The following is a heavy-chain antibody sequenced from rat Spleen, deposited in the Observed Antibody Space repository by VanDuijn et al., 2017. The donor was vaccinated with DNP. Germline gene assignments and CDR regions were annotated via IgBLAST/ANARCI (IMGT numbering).Heavy chain of an antibody. D-gene: IGHD1-11*01. CDR3: ARRGYGGRGFFDY. V-gene: IGHV5-17*01. CDR1: GFTLGDYA. J-gene: IGHJ2*01. CDR2: ITYDVIRT. Sequence: EVQLVESGGGLVQPGRSLKLSCAASGFTLGDYAMVWVRQAPKKGLEWVATITYDVIRTYYRDSVKGRFTISRDNAKSTLNLQMDSLRSEDTATYYCARRGYGGRGFFDYWGQGVMVTVSS.